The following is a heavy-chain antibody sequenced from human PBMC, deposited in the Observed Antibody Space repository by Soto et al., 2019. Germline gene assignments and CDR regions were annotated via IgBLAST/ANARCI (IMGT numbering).Heavy chain of an antibody. CDR3: ATLPRTIERTPAAIWSFDS. CDR2: LDAEDGET. D-gene: IGHD2-2*01. Sequence: ASVRVSCKVSGYSLSDLSIHWVRQAPGKGLEWMGGLDAEDGETIYAQKLQGRGTMTEDTSTDTAYMELSSLTSEDTAMYYCATLPRTIERTPAAIWSFDSWGQGTLVTVSS. J-gene: IGHJ4*02. CDR1: GYSLSDLS. V-gene: IGHV1-24*01.